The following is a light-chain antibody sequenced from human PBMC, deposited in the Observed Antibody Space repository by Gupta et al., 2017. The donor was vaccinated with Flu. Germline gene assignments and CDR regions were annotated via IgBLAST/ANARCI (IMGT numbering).Light chain of an antibody. CDR2: RND. J-gene: IGLJ3*02. CDR3: ATWDDNMSNWV. CDR1: TSNIGDNY. Sequence: SVLPHPPSASRPPGLGVTISCSGSTSNIGDNYVYWYHQGPGTAPNLLIYRNDKRPSGVPARFSASKSGTTASLTIXGXRAEDEXDYFCATWDDNMSNWVFGGGTRLTVL. V-gene: IGLV1-47*01.